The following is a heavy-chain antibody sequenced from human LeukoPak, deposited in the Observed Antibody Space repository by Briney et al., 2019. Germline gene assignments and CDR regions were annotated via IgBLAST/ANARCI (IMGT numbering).Heavy chain of an antibody. CDR1: SGSISSGAYY. CDR3: ARSSSRYYYYFDY. J-gene: IGHJ4*02. D-gene: IGHD3-22*01. V-gene: IGHV4-31*03. Sequence: SQTLSLTCTVSSGSISSGAYYWSWIRQHPGMGLEWIGYIYYIGSTYYNPSLKSRVTISVDTSKNQFSLKLSSVTAADTAMYYCARSSSRYYYYFDYWGQGTLVIVSS. CDR2: IYYIGST.